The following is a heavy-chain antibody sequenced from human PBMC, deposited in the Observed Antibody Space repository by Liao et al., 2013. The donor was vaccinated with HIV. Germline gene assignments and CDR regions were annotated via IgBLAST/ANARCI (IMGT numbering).Heavy chain of an antibody. CDR3: ARGTTYQHAWGTSPLKLDD. V-gene: IGHV4-59*01. J-gene: IGHJ4*02. CDR1: GASISNNY. Sequence: QVQLLESGPGLVKPSETLSLSCSVSGASISNNYWSWIRQSPGKGLEWIGNINDSGSTNSNPALKRRVTISVDMSKHHLYLDLSSVTAADTAVYYCARGTTYQHAWGTSPLKLDDWGQGTLVTVSS. CDR2: INDSGST. D-gene: IGHD3-16*01.